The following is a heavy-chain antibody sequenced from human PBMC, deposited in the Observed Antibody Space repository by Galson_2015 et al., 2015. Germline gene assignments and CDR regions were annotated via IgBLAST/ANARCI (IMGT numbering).Heavy chain of an antibody. J-gene: IGHJ4*02. CDR3: ARGKTTEAAAGIGQWLVPYYLDY. V-gene: IGHV1-69*13. CDR2: IIPIFGTA. Sequence: SVKVSCKASGGTFSSYAISWVRQAPGQGLEWMGGIIPIFGTANYAQKFQGRVTITADESASTAYMELSSLRSEDTAVYYCARGKTTEAAAGIGQWLVPYYLDYSGQGTLVTVSS. D-gene: IGHD6-13*01. CDR1: GGTFSSYA.